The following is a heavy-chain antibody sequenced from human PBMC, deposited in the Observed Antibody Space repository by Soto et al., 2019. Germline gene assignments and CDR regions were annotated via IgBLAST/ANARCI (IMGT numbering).Heavy chain of an antibody. CDR1: GGNPSNSA. J-gene: IGHJ6*02. CDR3: AGGRIVVAGSSAYYSMDV. V-gene: IGHV1-69*01. D-gene: IGHD6-19*01. Sequence: QVQLVQSGAEVKKSGASVKVACKASGGNPSNSAISWVRQAPGQGLEWMGGIIPVFGIISHAQNFQGRVTITADESTSTAYMELSSLRSEDTAVYFCAGGRIVVAGSSAYYSMDVWGQGTTVTVSS. CDR2: IIPVFGII.